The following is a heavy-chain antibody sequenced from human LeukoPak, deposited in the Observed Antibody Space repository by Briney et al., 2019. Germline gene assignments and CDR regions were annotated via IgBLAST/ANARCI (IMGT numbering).Heavy chain of an antibody. Sequence: GGSLRLSCAASEFTFSNAWMSWVRQAPGKGLEWVGRIKSKTDGGTTDYAAPVKGRFTISRDDSKNTLYLQMNSLKTEDTAVYYCKGGVTVVADIENLDYWGQGTLVTVSS. CDR2: IKSKTDGGTT. J-gene: IGHJ4*02. CDR1: EFTFSNAW. CDR3: KGGVTVVADIENLDY. V-gene: IGHV3-15*01. D-gene: IGHD2-15*01.